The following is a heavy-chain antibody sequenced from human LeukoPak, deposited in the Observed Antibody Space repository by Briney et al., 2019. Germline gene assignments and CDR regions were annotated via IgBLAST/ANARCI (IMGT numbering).Heavy chain of an antibody. Sequence: ASVKVSCKASGYTFTSYGISWVRQALGQGLEWMGWINLNSGGTNYAQKFQGRVTMTRDTSISTAYMELSRLRSDDTAVYYCARESLGSGGFDYWGQGTLVTVSS. V-gene: IGHV1-2*02. CDR3: ARESLGSGGFDY. CDR1: GYTFTSYG. CDR2: INLNSGGT. D-gene: IGHD1-26*01. J-gene: IGHJ4*02.